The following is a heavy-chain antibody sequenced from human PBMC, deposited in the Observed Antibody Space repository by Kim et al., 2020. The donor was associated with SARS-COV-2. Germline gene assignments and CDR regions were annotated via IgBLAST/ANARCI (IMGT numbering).Heavy chain of an antibody. J-gene: IGHJ4*02. CDR3: ARRRGARQQGGYFDY. CDR2: IDWDNDK. D-gene: IGHD2-15*01. V-gene: IGHV2-70*17. Sequence: SGPTLVNPTQTLTLTCTFSGFSLTTREMCVTWIHQPPGKALEWLARIDWDNDKFYSTSLKTRLTISRDTSKNQVVLTMTNMDPVDTATYYCARRRGARQQGGYFDYWGQGTLVTVSS. CDR1: GFSLTTREMC.